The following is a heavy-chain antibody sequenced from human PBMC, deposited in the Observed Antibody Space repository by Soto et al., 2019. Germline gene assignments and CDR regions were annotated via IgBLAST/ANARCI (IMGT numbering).Heavy chain of an antibody. Sequence: QVQLVQSGAEVKKPGSSVKVSCKASGGTFSSYAISWVRQAPGQGLEWMGGIIPLFGTANYAQKFQGRVTITADDSTSTAYMELSSLRSEDTAVYYCARASGLDYVSWFDRWGQGTLVTVSS. J-gene: IGHJ5*02. CDR1: GGTFSSYA. D-gene: IGHD4-17*01. V-gene: IGHV1-69*01. CDR2: IIPLFGTA. CDR3: ARASGLDYVSWFDR.